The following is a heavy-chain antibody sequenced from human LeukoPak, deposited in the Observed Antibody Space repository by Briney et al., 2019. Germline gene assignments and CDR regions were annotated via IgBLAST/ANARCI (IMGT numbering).Heavy chain of an antibody. J-gene: IGHJ5*02. V-gene: IGHV4-59*12. D-gene: IGHD1/OR15-1a*01. CDR3: ARCITGTPNWFDP. Sequence: SETLSLTCTVSGGSISSYYWSWIRQPPGKGLEWIGYIYHSGSTYYNPSLKSRVTISVDRSKNQFSLKLSSVTAADTAVYYCARCITGTPNWFDPWGQGTLVTVSS. CDR2: IYHSGST. CDR1: GGSISSYY.